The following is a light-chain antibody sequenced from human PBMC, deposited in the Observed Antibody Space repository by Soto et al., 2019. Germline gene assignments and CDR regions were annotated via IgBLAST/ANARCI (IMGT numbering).Light chain of an antibody. CDR1: EDISNY. Sequence: DIQMTQSPSSLSASVGDRVTITCRASEDISNYLAWYQQKPGKVPKLLIYGASTLQSGVPSRFSGSGSGTDFTLTISSLQTEDVATYYCQHYNSAPWTFGQGTKVESK. J-gene: IGKJ1*01. V-gene: IGKV1-27*01. CDR3: QHYNSAPWT. CDR2: GAS.